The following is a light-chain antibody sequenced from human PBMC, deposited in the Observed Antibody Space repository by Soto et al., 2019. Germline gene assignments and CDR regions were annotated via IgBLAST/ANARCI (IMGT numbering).Light chain of an antibody. Sequence: ETEMTQSPATLSVSPGERATLSCRASQGVSSNLAWYQQKPGQAPRLLIYNASTRAPGIPARFSGSGSGTEFTLTISSLQSEDFAVYYCHQYDSWPPKFTFGQGTKLEIK. J-gene: IGKJ2*01. V-gene: IGKV3-15*01. CDR2: NAS. CDR1: QGVSSN. CDR3: HQYDSWPPKFT.